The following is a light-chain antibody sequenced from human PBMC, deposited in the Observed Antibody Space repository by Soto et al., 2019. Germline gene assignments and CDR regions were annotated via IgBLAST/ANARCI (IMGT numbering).Light chain of an antibody. CDR2: GAS. J-gene: IGKJ4*01. Sequence: EIVMTQSPATLSLSPGERATLSCRASQSVSSDLAWYQQKPGQAPRLLIFGASNRATGIPARFSGSGSGTDFTRTISSLQYEDFAVYYCQQYNNWPPVTFGGGTKVDMK. V-gene: IGKV3-15*01. CDR1: QSVSSD. CDR3: QQYNNWPPVT.